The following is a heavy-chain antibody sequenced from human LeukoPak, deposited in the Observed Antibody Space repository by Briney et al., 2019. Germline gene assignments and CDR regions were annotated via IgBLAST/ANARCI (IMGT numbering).Heavy chain of an antibody. V-gene: IGHV1-18*01. Sequence: GASVKVSCKASGYTFTSYGISWVRQAPGQGLEWMGWISAYNGNTNYAQKLQSRVTMTTVTSTSTAYMELRSLRSDDTAVYYCARIAHPWFGELLQPPYFDYWGQGTLVTVSS. CDR1: GYTFTSYG. CDR3: ARIAHPWFGELLQPPYFDY. CDR2: ISAYNGNT. J-gene: IGHJ4*02. D-gene: IGHD3-10*01.